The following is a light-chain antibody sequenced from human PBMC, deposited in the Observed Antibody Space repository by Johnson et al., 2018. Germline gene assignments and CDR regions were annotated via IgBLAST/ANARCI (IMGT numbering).Light chain of an antibody. CDR3: GTWDSSLSAGNV. Sequence: QSVLTQPPSVSAAPGQKVTISCSGSSSNIGNNYVSWYQQLPGTAPKLLIYDNNKRPSGIPDRFSGSKSGTSATLGITGLQTEDEADYYCGTWDSSLSAGNVFGTGTKVTVL. CDR2: DNN. CDR1: SSNIGNNY. J-gene: IGLJ1*01. V-gene: IGLV1-51*01.